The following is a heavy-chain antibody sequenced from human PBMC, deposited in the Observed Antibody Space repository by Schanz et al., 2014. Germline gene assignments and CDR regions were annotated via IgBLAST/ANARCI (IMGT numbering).Heavy chain of an antibody. CDR1: GFTFNSYA. D-gene: IGHD6-19*01. J-gene: IGHJ4*02. V-gene: IGHV3-21*01. CDR2: ISSSSSYI. Sequence: DVQLLESGGGLVQPGGSLRLSCAASGFTFNSYAMTWVRQAPGKGLEWVSSISSSSSYIYYADSVKGRFTISRDNAKNSLYRQMNRLRAEDTALYYCAIIGVMVAVAGTRADYWGQGTLVTVSS. CDR3: AIIGVMVAVAGTRADY.